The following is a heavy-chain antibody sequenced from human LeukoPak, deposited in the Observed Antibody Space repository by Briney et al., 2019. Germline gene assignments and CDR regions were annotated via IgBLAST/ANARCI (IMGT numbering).Heavy chain of an antibody. CDR1: GFPFSSYA. J-gene: IGHJ4*02. D-gene: IGHD3-22*01. V-gene: IGHV3-64D*09. CDR3: VKGYDSSGPAYYFDY. Sequence: GRSLSLSCSVSGFPFSSYAMHWVPRAPGRGREYVSAISSNGGSTYYTDSVKGRVTISRDNSKNTLYLPMSSLRAEETAGYYCVKGYDSSGPAYYFDYWGQGALVSVSS. CDR2: ISSNGGST.